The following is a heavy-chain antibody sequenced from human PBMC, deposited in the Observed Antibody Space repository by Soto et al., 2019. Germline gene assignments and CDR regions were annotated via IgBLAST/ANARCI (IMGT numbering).Heavy chain of an antibody. CDR2: IKSKTAGGTT. Sequence: EVQLVESGGGLVKPGGSLRLSCAASGFTFSNAWLSWVRQAPGKGLDWVGRIKSKTAGGTTDYAAPVKGRFTISRDDSKHTLYLQMNSLKTEDTAVYYCPTRPTFSYVGPEKYLQHWGQGTLVTVSS. CDR1: GFTFSNAW. D-gene: IGHD3-16*01. CDR3: PTRPTFSYVGPEKYLQH. J-gene: IGHJ1*01. V-gene: IGHV3-15*01.